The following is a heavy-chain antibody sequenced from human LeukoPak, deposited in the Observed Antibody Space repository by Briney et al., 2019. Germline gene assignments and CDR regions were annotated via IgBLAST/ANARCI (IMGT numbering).Heavy chain of an antibody. J-gene: IGHJ6*03. CDR2: IKQDGSEK. CDR1: GFTFSSYA. V-gene: IGHV3-7*01. CDR3: ARRGPPAA. Sequence: GGSLRLSCAASGFTFSSYAMSWVRQAPGKGLEWVVNIKQDGSEKYYVDSVKGRFTISRDNAKNPLYLQMNSLRVEDTAVYYCARRGPPAAWGKGPTVTVPS.